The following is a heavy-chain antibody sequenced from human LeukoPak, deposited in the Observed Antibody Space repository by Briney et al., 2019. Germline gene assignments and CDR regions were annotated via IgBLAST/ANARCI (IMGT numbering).Heavy chain of an antibody. CDR2: ISAYNGNT. CDR1: GYTFTSYG. J-gene: IGHJ6*02. Sequence: GASVKVSCKASGYTFTSYGISWVRQAPGQGLEWMGWISAYNGNTNYAQKLQGRVTMTTDTSTSTAYMELRSLRSDDTAAYYCARPLVVVAEEYYYYGMDVWGQGTTVTVSS. CDR3: ARPLVVVAEEYYYYGMDV. D-gene: IGHD2-15*01. V-gene: IGHV1-18*01.